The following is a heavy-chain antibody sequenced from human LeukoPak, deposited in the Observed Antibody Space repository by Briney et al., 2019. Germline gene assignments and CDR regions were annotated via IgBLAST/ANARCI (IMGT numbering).Heavy chain of an antibody. CDR1: GFTFVSHW. CDR2: INQDGSER. D-gene: IGHD6-13*01. Sequence: GGSLRLSCVASGFTFVSHWMTWVRQAPGKGLEWVANINQDGSERYYVDSVKGRFTISRDNAKNSLYLQMNSLRAEDTAVYYCARDLIFYGSSWYGGGNWGQGTLVTVSS. CDR3: ARDLIFYGSSWYGGGN. V-gene: IGHV3-7*01. J-gene: IGHJ4*02.